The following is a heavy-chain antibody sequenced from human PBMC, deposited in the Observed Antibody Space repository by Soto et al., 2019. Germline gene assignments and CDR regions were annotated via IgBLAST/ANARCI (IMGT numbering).Heavy chain of an antibody. D-gene: IGHD3-10*01. CDR3: EIDRGDYYGSGSYDY. J-gene: IGHJ4*02. Sequence: PSETLSLTCAVSGGSISSSNWWSWVRQPPGKGLEWIGEIYHSGSTNYNPSLKSRVTISVDKSKNQFSLKLSSVTAADTAVYYCEIDRGDYYGSGSYDYWGQGTLLTVSS. CDR1: GGSISSSNW. V-gene: IGHV4-4*02. CDR2: IYHSGST.